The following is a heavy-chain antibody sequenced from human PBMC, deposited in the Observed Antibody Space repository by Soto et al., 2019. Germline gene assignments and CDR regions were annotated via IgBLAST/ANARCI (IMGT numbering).Heavy chain of an antibody. CDR2: INHSGST. J-gene: IGHJ3*02. V-gene: IGHV4-34*01. CDR3: ARGGQIYYDFWSGYWDAFDI. CDR1: GGSFSGYY. Sequence: PSETLSLTCAVYGGSFSGYYWSWIRQSPGKGLEWIGEINHSGSTNYNPSLKSRVTISVDTSKKQFSLKLSSVTAADTAVYYCARGGQIYYDFWSGYWDAFDIWGQGTVVTVSS. D-gene: IGHD3-3*01.